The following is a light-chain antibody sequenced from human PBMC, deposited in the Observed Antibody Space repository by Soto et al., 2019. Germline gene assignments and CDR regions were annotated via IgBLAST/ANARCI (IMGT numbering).Light chain of an antibody. J-gene: IGKJ1*01. CDR3: QQYGSAPTWT. CDR1: QSVHSNY. V-gene: IGKV3-20*01. Sequence: EIVLTQSPGTLSLSPGERATLSCRASQSVHSNYLAWYQQKPAQAPRLLIYGASTRATGIPDRFDGSGSGTDFTLTISRLEPEDFAVYYCQQYGSAPTWTFGQGNKVEIK. CDR2: GAS.